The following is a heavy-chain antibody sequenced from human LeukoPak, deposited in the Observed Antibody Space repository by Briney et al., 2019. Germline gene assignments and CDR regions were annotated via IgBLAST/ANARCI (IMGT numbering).Heavy chain of an antibody. D-gene: IGHD2-2*01. CDR1: GFTFASYA. CDR3: VACSSASCYGDRFDP. Sequence: GGSMRLSCAASGFTFASYALTWVRQAPGKGLEWVSSISADGSTYYADSVRGRLTISRDNSKNTLFLQMNGLRAEDTALYYCVACSSASCYGDRFDPWGQGTLVTVSS. J-gene: IGHJ5*02. CDR2: ISADGST. V-gene: IGHV3-23*01.